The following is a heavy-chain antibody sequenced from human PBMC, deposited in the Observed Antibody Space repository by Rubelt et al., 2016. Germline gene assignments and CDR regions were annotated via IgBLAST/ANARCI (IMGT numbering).Heavy chain of an antibody. CDR3: ARGFDKAYSISWSS. CDR2: IKEDGSEK. CDR1: GFTFSNYW. D-gene: IGHD6-13*01. Sequence: VHLVESGGGVVQPGRSLRLSCAASGFTFSNYWMAWVRQAPGKGLEWVAHIKEDGSEKYYVDSVKGRFTISRDNAKNTLYLQMSSLRAEDTAVYYCARGFDKAYSISWSSWGQGTLVTVSS. V-gene: IGHV3-7*02. J-gene: IGHJ4*02.